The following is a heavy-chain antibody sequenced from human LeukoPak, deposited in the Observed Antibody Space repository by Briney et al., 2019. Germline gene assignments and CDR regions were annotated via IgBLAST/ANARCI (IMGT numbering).Heavy chain of an antibody. CDR3: ARDSTVTTSDAFDI. CDR1: RFTFSTYE. J-gene: IGHJ3*02. Sequence: GGSLRLSCAASRFTFSTYEMNWVRQAPGKGLEWVSYITSSGSAIYYADSVKGRFTISRDNAKNSLYLQMNSLRAEDTAVYYCARDSTVTTSDAFDIWGQGTMVTVSS. CDR2: ITSSGSAI. D-gene: IGHD4-17*01. V-gene: IGHV3-48*03.